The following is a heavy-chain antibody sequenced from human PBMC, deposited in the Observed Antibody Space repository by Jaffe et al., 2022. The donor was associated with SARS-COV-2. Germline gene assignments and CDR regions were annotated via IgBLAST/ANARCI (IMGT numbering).Heavy chain of an antibody. V-gene: IGHV3-21*01. D-gene: IGHD1-1*01. J-gene: IGHJ6*02. Sequence: EVQLVESGGGLVKPGGSLRLSCAASGFTFSSYSMNWVRQAPGKGLEWVSSISSSSSYIYYADSVKGRFTISRDNAKNSLYLQMNSLRAEDTAVYYCARDGHYRTNEYYYYGMDVWGQGTTVTVSS. CDR2: ISSSSSYI. CDR1: GFTFSSYS. CDR3: ARDGHYRTNEYYYYGMDV.